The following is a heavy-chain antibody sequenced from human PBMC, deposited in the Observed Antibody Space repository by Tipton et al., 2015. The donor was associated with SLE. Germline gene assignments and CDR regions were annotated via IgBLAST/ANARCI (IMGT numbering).Heavy chain of an antibody. D-gene: IGHD4-23*01. Sequence: SLRLSCAASGFTLDDYAMHWVRQAPGKGLEWVSGISWNSGSIGYADSVKGRFTISRDNAKNSLYLQMNSLRPEDTALYYCAKEVYGGNLYYYFDLWGRGTLVTVSS. V-gene: IGHV3-9*01. J-gene: IGHJ2*01. CDR1: GFTLDDYA. CDR2: ISWNSGSI. CDR3: AKEVYGGNLYYYFDL.